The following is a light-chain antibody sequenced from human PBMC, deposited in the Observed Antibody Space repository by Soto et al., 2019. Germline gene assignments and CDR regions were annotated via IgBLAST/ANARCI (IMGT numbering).Light chain of an antibody. J-gene: IGLJ1*01. CDR1: SSDIGAYNY. V-gene: IGLV2-14*01. Sequence: QSALTQPASVSGSPGQSITISCTGSSSDIGAYNYVSWFQQYPGKAPKLIISEVSNRPSGVSNRFSGSKSGTAASLTISGLQTQEEADYFCSSFITDWTPVFGTGTKVTVL. CDR2: EVS. CDR3: SSFITDWTPV.